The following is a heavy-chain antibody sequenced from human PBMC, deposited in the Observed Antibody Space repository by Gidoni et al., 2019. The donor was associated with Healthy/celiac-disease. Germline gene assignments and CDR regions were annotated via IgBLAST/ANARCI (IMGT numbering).Heavy chain of an antibody. D-gene: IGHD2-2*01. J-gene: IGHJ5*02. CDR3: AKDRDVLVVPAAMFGWFDP. CDR1: GFTFSSYA. V-gene: IGHV3-23*01. CDR2: ISGRGGST. Sequence: EVQLLESGGGLVQPGGSLRLSCAASGFTFSSYALSWVRQAPGTGLEWVSAISGRGGSTYYADSVKGRFTISRDNSKNTLYLQMNSLRAEDTAVYYCAKDRDVLVVPAAMFGWFDPWGQGTLVTVSS.